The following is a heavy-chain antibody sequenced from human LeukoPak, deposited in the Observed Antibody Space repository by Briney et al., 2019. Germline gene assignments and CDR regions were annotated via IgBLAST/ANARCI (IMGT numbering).Heavy chain of an antibody. CDR1: GGPIISHY. V-gene: IGHV4-59*11. CDR2: ISNSGST. D-gene: IGHD2-15*01. Sequence: SETLSLTCTVSGGPIISHYWTWIRQSPVKGLEWIGDISNSGSTSYNPSLKSRVTISIDTPKNPFSLKLSSVTAADTAVYYCGRDALVGYLSFYYMDVWGKGTTVTVSS. CDR3: GRDALVGYLSFYYMDV. J-gene: IGHJ6*03.